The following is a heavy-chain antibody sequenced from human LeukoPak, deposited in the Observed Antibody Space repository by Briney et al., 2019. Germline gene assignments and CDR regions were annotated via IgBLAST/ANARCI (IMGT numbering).Heavy chain of an antibody. CDR3: ARGQTYSGRMFDY. CDR2: TYDRWRWYS. V-gene: IGHV6-1*01. D-gene: IGHD1-26*01. CDR1: GDSVSSTTAA. J-gene: IGHJ4*02. Sequence: SRSLSLTCAISGDSVSSTTAAWNWIRQSPSRGLEWLGRTYDRWRWYSDFAEYVKSRITIDPDTSKNQLSLQLNSVTPDDTAVYFCARGQTYSGRMFDYWGQGTLVTVS.